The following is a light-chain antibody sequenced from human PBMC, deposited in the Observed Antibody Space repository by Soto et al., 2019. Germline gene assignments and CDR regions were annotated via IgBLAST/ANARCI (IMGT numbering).Light chain of an antibody. V-gene: IGKV1-33*01. CDR2: DAS. J-gene: IGKJ2*01. CDR3: QQYDDLPYT. Sequence: DIQLTQSPASLSASVGDRVTITCQASQDITNYLNWYQQKPGKAPILLIYDASKLEGGVPSRFSGSGSGTDFTFTISSLQPEDIATYYCQQYDDLPYTFGQGTKLEIK. CDR1: QDITNY.